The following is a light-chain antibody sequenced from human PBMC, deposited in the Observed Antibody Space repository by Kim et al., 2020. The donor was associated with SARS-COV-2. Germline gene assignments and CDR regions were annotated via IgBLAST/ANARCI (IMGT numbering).Light chain of an antibody. Sequence: DIQMTQSPSTLSASVRDGVTITCRASQSIGSSLAWFQQKPGKAPKLLIYQASTLESGVPSRFSGSGSGTEFILTISSLQPDDLATYYCQQYNNMPWTFGRGTKVDIK. V-gene: IGKV1-5*03. J-gene: IGKJ1*01. CDR1: QSIGSS. CDR3: QQYNNMPWT. CDR2: QAS.